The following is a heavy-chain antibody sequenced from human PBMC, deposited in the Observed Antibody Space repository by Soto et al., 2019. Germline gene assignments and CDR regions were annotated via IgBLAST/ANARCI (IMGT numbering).Heavy chain of an antibody. CDR1: GFIFTSYA. CDR3: AKEPLRFRGNPGHFDY. Sequence: EVQLLESGGDLVQPGGSLRLSCAASGFIFTSYAMSWVRQVPGKGPEWVSGIRGNGDNAHYADSVKGRFTISRDNSNNALFLQMNSLRAEDTAIYYCAKEPLRFRGNPGHFDYLGQGTRVTVSS. V-gene: IGHV3-23*01. CDR2: IRGNGDNA. D-gene: IGHD3-16*01. J-gene: IGHJ4*02.